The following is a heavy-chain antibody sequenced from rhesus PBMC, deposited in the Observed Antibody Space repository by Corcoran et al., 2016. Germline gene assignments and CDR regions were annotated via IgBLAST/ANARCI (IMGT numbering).Heavy chain of an antibody. V-gene: IGHV4-80*01. CDR1: GDSFSSYW. J-gene: IGHJ5-2*02. CDR3: ARYNAGSSSLDV. CDR2: INGNGGST. Sequence: QVQLQESGPGLVKPSETLSLTCGVSGDSFSSYWWSWIRQPPGRGREWVGGINGNGGSTSNNPSLKRRLTISKDGSKNQFSLKLSSVTAADTALYFCARYNAGSSSLDVWGRGVLVTVSS. D-gene: IGHD4-29*01.